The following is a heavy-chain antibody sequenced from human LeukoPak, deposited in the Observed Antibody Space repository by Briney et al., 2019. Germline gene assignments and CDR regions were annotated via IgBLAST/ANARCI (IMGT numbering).Heavy chain of an antibody. CDR1: GGTFSSYA. D-gene: IGHD3-22*01. Sequence: SVKVSCKASGGTFSSYAISWVRQAPGQGFEWMGGIIPIFGTANYAQKFQGRVTITADESTSTAYMELSSLRSEDTAVYYCASRDYYDSSGYYPPVPSIDYWGQGTLVTVSS. CDR2: IIPIFGTA. J-gene: IGHJ4*02. CDR3: ASRDYYDSSGYYPPVPSIDY. V-gene: IGHV1-69*13.